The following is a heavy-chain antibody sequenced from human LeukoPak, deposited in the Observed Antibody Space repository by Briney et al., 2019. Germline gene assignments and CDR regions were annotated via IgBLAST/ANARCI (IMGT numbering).Heavy chain of an antibody. CDR3: ARRTYYYDSSGPGLYYFDY. J-gene: IGHJ4*02. CDR1: GYIFTSYW. Sequence: GESLRISCKGSGYIFTSYWISWVRQMPGKGLEWMGRIDPSDSYTNYSPSFQGHVTISADKSISTAYLQWSSLKASDTAMYYCARRTYYYDSSGPGLYYFDYWGQGTLVTVSS. CDR2: IDPSDSYT. D-gene: IGHD3-22*01. V-gene: IGHV5-10-1*01.